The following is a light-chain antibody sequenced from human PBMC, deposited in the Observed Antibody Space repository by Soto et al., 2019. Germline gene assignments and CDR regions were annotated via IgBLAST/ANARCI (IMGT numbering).Light chain of an antibody. CDR1: QGISTY. Sequence: DIQMAQSPSSLSASVGDRVTITCRASQGISTYLNWYQQKPRKAPKLLIYAASSLQSGVPSRFSGSGSGTDFTLTISSLQPEDFATYYCQQSYTTPRTFGQGTKVDIK. V-gene: IGKV1-39*01. CDR2: AAS. CDR3: QQSYTTPRT. J-gene: IGKJ1*01.